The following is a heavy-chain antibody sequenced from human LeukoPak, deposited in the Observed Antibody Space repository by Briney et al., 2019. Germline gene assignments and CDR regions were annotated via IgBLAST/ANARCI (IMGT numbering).Heavy chain of an antibody. J-gene: IGHJ4*02. D-gene: IGHD1-7*01. CDR2: LSGSGGGT. CDR3: AKRGTTRTIDY. Sequence: GGSLRLSCAASGFTFSDYAMNWVRQAPGKGLEWVSLSGSGGGTYYADSVKGRFTISRDNSKNTVYLQMNSLRAEDTAVYYCAKRGTTRTIDYWGQGTLVTLST. V-gene: IGHV3-23*01. CDR1: GFTFSDYA.